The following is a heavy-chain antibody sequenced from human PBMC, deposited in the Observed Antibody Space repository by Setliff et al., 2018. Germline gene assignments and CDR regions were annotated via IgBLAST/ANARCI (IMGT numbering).Heavy chain of an antibody. CDR3: DRSSRAIYARDAFDI. Sequence: PSETLSLTCTVSGYSISSGHYWSWIRQPPGQGLEWIGSSSQSGSTYYNPSLRSRVTISIDTSKNQFSPRLTSVTAAHTAVYYCDRSSRAIYARDAFDIWGQGTMVAVSS. V-gene: IGHV4-38-2*02. CDR1: GYSISSGHY. CDR2: SSQSGST. D-gene: IGHD2-2*01. J-gene: IGHJ3*02.